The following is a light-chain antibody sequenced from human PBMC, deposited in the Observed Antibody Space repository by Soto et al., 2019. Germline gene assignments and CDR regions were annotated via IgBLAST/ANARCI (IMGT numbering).Light chain of an antibody. J-gene: IGKJ1*01. CDR3: QHYNSVPWT. CDR2: WAS. V-gene: IGKV4-1*01. Sequence: DIVMTQSPDSLAVSLGERATINCKSSQSVLFRSSNNNHVAWYQQKPRQPPQLHNYWASTRESEGPDRFSGSGSGTDFTLSISSLQAEDVAIFYCQHYNSVPWTFSQGTSVEIK. CDR1: QSVLFRSSNNNH.